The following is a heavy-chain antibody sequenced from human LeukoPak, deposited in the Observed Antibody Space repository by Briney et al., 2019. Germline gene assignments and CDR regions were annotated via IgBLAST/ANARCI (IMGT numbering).Heavy chain of an antibody. V-gene: IGHV1-46*01. CDR1: GYTFTTYY. J-gene: IGHJ3*02. CDR3: ARGRYRSSTSCSSADVFDI. Sequence: ASVKVSCKASGYTFTTYYMHWVRQAPGQGLEWMGIINPSGGSTAYAQSVQGRVSMTRDTSTSTVYMELSSLRSEDTAVFYCARGRYRSSTSCSSADVFDIWGQGTMVTVSS. D-gene: IGHD2-2*01. CDR2: INPSGGST.